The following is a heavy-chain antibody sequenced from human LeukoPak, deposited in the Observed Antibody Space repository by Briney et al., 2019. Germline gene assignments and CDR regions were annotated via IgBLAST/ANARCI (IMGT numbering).Heavy chain of an antibody. J-gene: IGHJ4*02. Sequence: GGSLRLSCVASGFPFSSYWMTRVRQAPGKGLEWVANIKQDGSKKSYVDSVKGRSTISRDNSKNTLNLQMNSLRAEDTAVYYCARAQVDSSGYYYFDYWGQGTLVTVSS. CDR2: IKQDGSKK. V-gene: IGHV3-7*01. CDR1: GFPFSSYW. D-gene: IGHD3-22*01. CDR3: ARAQVDSSGYYYFDY.